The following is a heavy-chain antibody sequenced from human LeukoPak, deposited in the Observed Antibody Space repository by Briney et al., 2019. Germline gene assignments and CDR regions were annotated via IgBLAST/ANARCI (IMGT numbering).Heavy chain of an antibody. Sequence: PGGSLRLSCAASGFTFDDYAMHWVRQAPGKGLEWVSGISWNSGSIGYADSVKGRFTISRDNAKNSLYLQMSSLRAEDTALYYCAKDKHDYVWGSYLFDYWGQGTLVTVSS. J-gene: IGHJ4*02. CDR2: ISWNSGSI. V-gene: IGHV3-9*01. CDR1: GFTFDDYA. D-gene: IGHD3-16*02. CDR3: AKDKHDYVWGSYLFDY.